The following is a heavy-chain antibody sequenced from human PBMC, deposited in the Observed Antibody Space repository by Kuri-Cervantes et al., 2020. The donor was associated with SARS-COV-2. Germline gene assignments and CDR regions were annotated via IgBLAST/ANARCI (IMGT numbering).Heavy chain of an antibody. D-gene: IGHD2-2*03. J-gene: IGHJ5*02. CDR1: GFTFDDYA. Sequence: SLKISCAASGFTFDDYAMHWVRQAPGKGLEWVSGISWNSGSIGYADSVKGRFTISRDNAKNSLYLQMNSLKTEDTAVYYCTTESGYCSSTSCYGVRWFDHWGQGTLVTVSS. V-gene: IGHV3-9*01. CDR2: ISWNSGSI. CDR3: TTESGYCSSTSCYGVRWFDH.